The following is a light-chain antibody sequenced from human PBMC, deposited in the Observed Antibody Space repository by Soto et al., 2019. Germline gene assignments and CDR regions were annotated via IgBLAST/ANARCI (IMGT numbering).Light chain of an antibody. CDR2: EVS. Sequence: QSALTQPPSASGSPGQSVTISCTGTSSDVGGYNYVSWYQQHSGKAPKLMIYEVSKRPSGVPDRFSGSKSGNKASLTVSGLQAEDEADYYCSSYAGSNNLVVFGGGTKLPVL. V-gene: IGLV2-8*01. J-gene: IGLJ2*01. CDR1: SSDVGGYNY. CDR3: SSYAGSNNLVV.